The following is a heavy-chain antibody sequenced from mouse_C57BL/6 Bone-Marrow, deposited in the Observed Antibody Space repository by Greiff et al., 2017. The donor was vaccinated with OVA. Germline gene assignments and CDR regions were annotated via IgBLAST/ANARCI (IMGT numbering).Heavy chain of an antibody. CDR1: GYTFTDYY. CDR3: AREGTGTSYYAMDY. J-gene: IGHJ4*01. D-gene: IGHD4-1*01. Sequence: VQLQQSGPVLVKPGASVKMSCKASGYTFTDYYMNWVKQSHGKSLEWIGVINPYNGGTSYNQKFKGKATLTVDKSSSTAYMELNSLTSEDSAVYYGAREGTGTSYYAMDYWGQGTSVTVSS. CDR2: INPYNGGT. V-gene: IGHV1-19*01.